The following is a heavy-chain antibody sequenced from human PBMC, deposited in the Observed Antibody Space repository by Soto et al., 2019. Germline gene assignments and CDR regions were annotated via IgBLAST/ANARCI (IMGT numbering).Heavy chain of an antibody. D-gene: IGHD3-10*01. Sequence: XETLSLPCTVSGCSRSNYYWIWVRQPAGKGLEWIGHIYTSGSTNYNPSLKGRVTMSLDTSKNQFSLKLTSVTAADTAVYYCTRGRGNYYYYGMDVWGQGTTVTVS. CDR2: IYTSGST. V-gene: IGHV4-4*07. J-gene: IGHJ6*02. CDR3: TRGRGNYYYYGMDV. CDR1: GCSRSNYY.